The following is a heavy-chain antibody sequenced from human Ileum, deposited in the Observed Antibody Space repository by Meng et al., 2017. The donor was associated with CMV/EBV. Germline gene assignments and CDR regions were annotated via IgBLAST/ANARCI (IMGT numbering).Heavy chain of an antibody. V-gene: IGHV4-30-4*01. Sequence: VQLQESGPGLVKPPQTLSPPSNVSGDSISSGHYYWSWIRQTPGKGLEWIGHIHDSGSTYYNPSLQSRVTISVDTSKNQFSLKLSSVTAADTAVYYCARVWGIAVRPLDYWGQGTLVTVSS. D-gene: IGHD6-6*01. CDR3: ARVWGIAVRPLDY. J-gene: IGHJ4*02. CDR1: GDSISSGHYY. CDR2: IHDSGST.